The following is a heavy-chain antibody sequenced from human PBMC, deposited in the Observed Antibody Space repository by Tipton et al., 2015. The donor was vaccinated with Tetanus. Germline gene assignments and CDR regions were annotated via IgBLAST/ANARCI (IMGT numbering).Heavy chain of an antibody. CDR3: ARGSKGSTAWFPDHYGMDV. CDR2: VHPRGST. D-gene: IGHD6-19*01. J-gene: IGHJ6*02. CDR1: GGSFSGSY. V-gene: IGHV4-34*01. Sequence: TLSLTCAVYGGSFSGSYWSWVRQPPGKGLEWIGEVHPRGSTNYNPSLKSRVTISVDTSKNRVSLKLNSVTAADTAVYYCARGSKGSTAWFPDHYGMDVWGQGTTVTVSS.